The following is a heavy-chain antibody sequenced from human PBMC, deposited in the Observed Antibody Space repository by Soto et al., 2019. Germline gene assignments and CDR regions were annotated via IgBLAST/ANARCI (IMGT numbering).Heavy chain of an antibody. CDR1: GFRFTNYY. CDR3: ARGRRDVS. J-gene: IGHJ4*02. Sequence: QVQLVQSGADLKSPGASVTISCTASGFRFTNYYMFWVRLAPGQGLELMGKINPSGGATTYAQNFQGRLTVTSDTSSSTVHMEIIGLTSDDPAVYYCARGRRDVSWGQGTPVTVSS. V-gene: IGHV1-46*01. CDR2: INPSGGAT.